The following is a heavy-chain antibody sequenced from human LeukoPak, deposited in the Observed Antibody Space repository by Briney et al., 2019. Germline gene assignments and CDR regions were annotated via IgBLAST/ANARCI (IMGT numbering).Heavy chain of an antibody. CDR3: ARLGVPSLYYYYYYGMDV. V-gene: IGHV1-46*01. D-gene: IGHD2-2*01. CDR1: GYTFTSYY. CDR2: INPSGGST. J-gene: IGHJ6*02. Sequence: ASVKVSCKASGYTFTSYYMHWVRQAPGQGLEWMGIINPSGGSTSYAQKFQGRVTMTRNTSISTAYMELSSLRSEDTAVYYCARLGVPSLYYYYYYGMDVWGQGTTVTVSS.